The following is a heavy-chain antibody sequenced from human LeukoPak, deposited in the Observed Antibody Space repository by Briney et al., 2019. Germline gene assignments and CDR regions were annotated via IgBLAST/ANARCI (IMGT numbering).Heavy chain of an antibody. CDR3: ARAPIDYGGKD. D-gene: IGHD4-23*01. Sequence: GGSLRLSCAASGFTVSSNYMSWVRQAPGKGLEWVSVIYSGGSTYYADSVKGRFTISRDNSKHTLYLQMNSLRAEDTAVYYCARAPIDYGGKDWGQGTLVTVSS. CDR2: IYSGGST. CDR1: GFTVSSNY. V-gene: IGHV3-66*01. J-gene: IGHJ4*02.